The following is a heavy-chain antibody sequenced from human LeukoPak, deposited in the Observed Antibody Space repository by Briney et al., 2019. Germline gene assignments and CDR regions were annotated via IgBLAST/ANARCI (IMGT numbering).Heavy chain of an antibody. CDR3: AREGGDYSNYGPDAFDI. V-gene: IGHV1-18*01. Sequence: ASVKVSCKASGYTFTNYGIAWVRQAPGHGLEWMGWSTGYNANTHYAQMLQGRVTMTTDTSTSTAYMELRSLRSDDTAVYYCAREGGDYSNYGPDAFDIWGQGTMVTVSS. D-gene: IGHD4-11*01. CDR2: STGYNANT. J-gene: IGHJ3*02. CDR1: GYTFTNYG.